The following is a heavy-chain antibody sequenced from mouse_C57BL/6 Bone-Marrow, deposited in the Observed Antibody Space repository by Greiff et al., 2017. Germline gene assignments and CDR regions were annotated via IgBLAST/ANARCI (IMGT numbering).Heavy chain of an antibody. CDR1: GYSFTSYY. V-gene: IGHV1-66*01. D-gene: IGHD1-1*01. CDR2: IYPGSGNT. J-gene: IGHJ2*01. Sequence: QVQLQQSGPELVKPGASVKISCKASGYSFTSYYIHWVKQRPGQGLEWIGWIYPGSGNTKYNEKFKGKATLTADTSSSTAYMQLSSLTSEDSAVYYCAREVLRDYFDYWGQGTTLTVSS. CDR3: AREVLRDYFDY.